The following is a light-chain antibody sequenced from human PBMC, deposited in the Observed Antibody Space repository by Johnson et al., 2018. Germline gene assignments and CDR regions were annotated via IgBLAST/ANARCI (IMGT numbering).Light chain of an antibody. CDR3: GTRDSPLSDVNV. CDR2: ENN. Sequence: QSVLTQPPSVSAAPGQKVTISCSGSSSNIGNNYVSWYQQLPGTAPKLLIYENNKRPSGIPDRFSGSKSGTSATLGITGLQTGDEADDYCGTRDSPLSDVNVVGTGTKVTVL. V-gene: IGLV1-51*02. J-gene: IGLJ1*01. CDR1: SSNIGNNY.